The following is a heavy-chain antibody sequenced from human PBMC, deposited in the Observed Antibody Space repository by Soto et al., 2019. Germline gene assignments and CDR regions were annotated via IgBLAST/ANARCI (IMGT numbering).Heavy chain of an antibody. Sequence: EVQLLESGGGLVQPGGSLRLSCAASGFTFSSYAMNWVRQAPGKGLEWVSVISGSDGSTYYADSVKGRFTISRDNSKNTLNLQMNSLRAEDTAVYYCARRSSSWSFDYWGQGTLVTVSS. D-gene: IGHD6-13*01. CDR2: ISGSDGST. CDR3: ARRSSSWSFDY. J-gene: IGHJ4*02. V-gene: IGHV3-23*01. CDR1: GFTFSSYA.